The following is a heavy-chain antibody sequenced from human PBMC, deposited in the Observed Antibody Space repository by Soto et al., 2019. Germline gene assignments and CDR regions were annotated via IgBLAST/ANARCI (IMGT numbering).Heavy chain of an antibody. V-gene: IGHV3-74*01. CDR3: ARVFDYIWET. Sequence: EVHLVESGGDLVQPGGSLRLSCAASGFTFSTYWMHWVRQVPGKGLVWVSRIKSDGTTTTYADSVEGRFTISRDDAKNTLYLQMNNLRVEDTGIYYCARVFDYIWETWGQGTLVTVSP. CDR2: IKSDGTTT. D-gene: IGHD3-16*01. CDR1: GFTFSTYW. J-gene: IGHJ5*02.